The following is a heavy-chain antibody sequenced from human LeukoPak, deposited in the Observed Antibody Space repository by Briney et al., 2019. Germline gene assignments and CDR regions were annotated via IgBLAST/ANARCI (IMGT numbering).Heavy chain of an antibody. Sequence: PGGSLRLSCAASGFTLTTYGMHWVRQAPGKGLEWVAVISHDAINKDYADSVKGRFTISRDTAKNTVSLQMNSLRAEDTAVYYCAREGGGSYYVGYYFDYWGQGTLVTVSS. CDR2: ISHDAINK. CDR3: AREGGGSYYVGYYFDY. CDR1: GFTLTTYG. J-gene: IGHJ4*02. V-gene: IGHV3-30*03. D-gene: IGHD1-26*01.